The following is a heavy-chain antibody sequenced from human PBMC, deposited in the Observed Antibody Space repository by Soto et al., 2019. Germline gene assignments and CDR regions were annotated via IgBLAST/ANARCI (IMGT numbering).Heavy chain of an antibody. J-gene: IGHJ6*02. D-gene: IGHD2-2*01. CDR1: GGSVSSGSYY. CDR2: IYYSGTT. Sequence: QVQLQESGPGLVKPSETLSLTCTVSGGSVSSGSYYWSWIRQPPGKGLEWIGYIYYSGTTNYNPSLRSRVTIAGDTSKHQFSLKLSSVAAADTVVYYCARVHRYCSSTSCHPLDVWGQGTTVTVSS. CDR3: ARVHRYCSSTSCHPLDV. V-gene: IGHV4-61*01.